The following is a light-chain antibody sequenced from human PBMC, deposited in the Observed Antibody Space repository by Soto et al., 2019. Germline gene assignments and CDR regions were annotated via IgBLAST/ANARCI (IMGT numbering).Light chain of an antibody. CDR3: QQYNNGPRLT. V-gene: IGKV3-15*01. CDR2: DAS. Sequence: IVMTQYPATLSVSPGERATLSCRSSQSVSGNLAWYQQRPGQAPRLLIYDASTRTTGIPARFSGSGSGTEFTLTISSLQSEDFAVYYCQQYNNGPRLTFGGGTKVDIK. CDR1: QSVSGN. J-gene: IGKJ4*01.